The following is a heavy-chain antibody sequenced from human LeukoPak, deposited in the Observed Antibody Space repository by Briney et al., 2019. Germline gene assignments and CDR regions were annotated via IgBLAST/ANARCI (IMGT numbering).Heavy chain of an antibody. D-gene: IGHD3-22*01. J-gene: IGHJ4*02. CDR1: GFTVSSNY. CDR3: ARDGGYYDSSGYSSFDY. CDR2: IYYSGST. Sequence: LRLSCAASGFTVSSNYMSWVRQAPGKGLEWIGYIYYSGSTYYNPSLKSRVTISVDTSKNQFSLKLSSVTAADTAVYYCARDGGYYDSSGYSSFDYWGQGTLVTVSS. V-gene: IGHV4-31*02.